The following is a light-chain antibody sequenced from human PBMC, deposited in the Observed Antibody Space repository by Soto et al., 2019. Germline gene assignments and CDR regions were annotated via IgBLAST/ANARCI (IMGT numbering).Light chain of an antibody. CDR3: CSFAGNNNLVL. Sequence: QSALTQPPSASGSPGQSVTISCTGTSSDVGGYSYVSWYQQHPGKAPKLMIYEVSKRPSGVPDRFSGSKSGNTASLTVSGLQAEDEADYYCCSFAGNNNLVLFGGGTKVTVL. CDR1: SSDVGGYSY. CDR2: EVS. J-gene: IGLJ2*01. V-gene: IGLV2-8*01.